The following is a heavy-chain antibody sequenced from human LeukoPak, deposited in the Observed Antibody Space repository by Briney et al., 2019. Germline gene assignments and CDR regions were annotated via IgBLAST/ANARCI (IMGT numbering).Heavy chain of an antibody. V-gene: IGHV1-3*01. Sequence: ASVKVSCKASGYTFTSYAMHWVRQAPGQRLEWMGWINAGNGNTKYSQKFRGRVTITRDTSASTAYMELSSLRSEDTAVYYCARDQGGMVRGVTPFDYWGQGTLVTVSS. CDR1: GYTFTSYA. J-gene: IGHJ4*02. CDR3: ARDQGGMVRGVTPFDY. D-gene: IGHD3-10*01. CDR2: INAGNGNT.